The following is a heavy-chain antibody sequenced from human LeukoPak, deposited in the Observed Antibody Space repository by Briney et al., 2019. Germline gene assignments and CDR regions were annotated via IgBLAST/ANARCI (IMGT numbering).Heavy chain of an antibody. CDR1: GYTLTELS. D-gene: IGHD3-10*01. J-gene: IGHJ4*02. Sequence: ASVMVSCKVSGYTLTELSMHWVRQAPGKGLEWMGGFDPEDGETIYAQKFQGRVTMTEDTSTDTAYMELSSLRSEDTAVYYCATHGRFGELSVDYWGQGTLVTVSS. CDR3: ATHGRFGELSVDY. V-gene: IGHV1-24*01. CDR2: FDPEDGET.